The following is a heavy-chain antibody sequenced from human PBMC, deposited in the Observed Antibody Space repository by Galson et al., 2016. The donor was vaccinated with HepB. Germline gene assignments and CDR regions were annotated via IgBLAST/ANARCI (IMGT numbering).Heavy chain of an antibody. CDR2: INAANGAT. CDR1: GYAFTNYA. J-gene: IGHJ4*02. Sequence: SCKASGYAFTNYAMPWVRQAPGHGPAWVGWINAANGATQYSQRFQARVTITRDTSASTAYMELSSLRSEDTAVYYCGRAIYSYGHVVGYWGQGTLVTVSS. CDR3: GRAIYSYGHVVGY. V-gene: IGHV1-3*01. D-gene: IGHD5-18*01.